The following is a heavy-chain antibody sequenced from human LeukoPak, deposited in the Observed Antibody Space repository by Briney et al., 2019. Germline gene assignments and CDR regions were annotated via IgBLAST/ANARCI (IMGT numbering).Heavy chain of an antibody. CDR3: ARARGSSSWYESWFDP. CDR2: SYTDGST. J-gene: IGHJ5*02. CDR1: GGSISSGSYY. V-gene: IGHV4-61*02. D-gene: IGHD6-13*01. Sequence: PSETLSLTCTVSGGSISSGSYYWSWIRQPAGKGLEWIGRSYTDGSTNYNPSLKSRVTISVDTSKNQFSLKLSSVTAADTAVYYCARARGSSSWYESWFDPWGQGTLVTVSS.